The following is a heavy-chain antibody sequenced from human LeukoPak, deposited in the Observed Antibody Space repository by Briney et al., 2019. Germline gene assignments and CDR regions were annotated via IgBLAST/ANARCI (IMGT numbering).Heavy chain of an antibody. CDR1: GYTFTSYD. Sequence: GASVKVSCKASGYTFTSYDINWVRQATGQGLEWMGWMNPNSGNTGYAQKFQGRVTMTRNTSIGTAYMELSSLRSEDTAVYYCARGRPTGTTFWFDPWGQGTLVTVSS. V-gene: IGHV1-8*01. CDR2: MNPNSGNT. CDR3: ARGRPTGTTFWFDP. J-gene: IGHJ5*02. D-gene: IGHD1-1*01.